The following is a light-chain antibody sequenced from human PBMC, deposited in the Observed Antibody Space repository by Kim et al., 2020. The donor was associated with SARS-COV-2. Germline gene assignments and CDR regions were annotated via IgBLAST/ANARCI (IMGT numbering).Light chain of an antibody. V-gene: IGLV2-14*03. CDR1: SSDIGGYNY. J-gene: IGLJ1*01. CDR2: DVS. Sequence: QSITISCTGSSSDIGGYNYVSWYRQHPGKAPKLMIYDVSKRPSGVSNRFSGSKSGNTASLNISGLQAEDEADYYCSSYSTSSTLCVFGAGTQLTVL. CDR3: SSYSTSSTLCV.